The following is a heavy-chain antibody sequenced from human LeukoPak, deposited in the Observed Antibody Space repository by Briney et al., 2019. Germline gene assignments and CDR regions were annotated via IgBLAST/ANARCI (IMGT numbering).Heavy chain of an antibody. J-gene: IGHJ4*02. CDR1: GYTFTTYG. CDR3: ARTVTGYYRLDY. D-gene: IGHD3-9*01. Sequence: ASVKVSCKASGYTFTTYGITWVRQAPRQGLDWVGWSSTNNGNTNYAQKLQGRVTMTTDTPTSTAYMELRSLRYDDTAVYYCARTVTGYYRLDYWGQGTLVTVSS. V-gene: IGHV1-18*04. CDR2: SSTNNGNT.